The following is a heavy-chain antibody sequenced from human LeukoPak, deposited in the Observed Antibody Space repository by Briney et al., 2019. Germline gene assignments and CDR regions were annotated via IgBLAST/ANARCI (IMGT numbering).Heavy chain of an antibody. CDR1: GFTFSLYW. J-gene: IGHJ4*02. CDR3: AKESLN. V-gene: IGHV3-74*01. Sequence: GGSLRLSCAASGFTFSLYWMHWVRQAPGKGLMWVSRIKGDGSSTVYADSVKGRFTISRDNAKNTLYLQMNSLRAEDTAVYYCAKESLNWGQGTLVTVSS. CDR2: IKGDGSST.